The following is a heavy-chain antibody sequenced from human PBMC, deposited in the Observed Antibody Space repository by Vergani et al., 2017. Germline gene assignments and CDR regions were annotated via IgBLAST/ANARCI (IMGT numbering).Heavy chain of an antibody. CDR3: AGVVVVVPAATSEGQYYYYMDV. CDR2: IIPIFGTA. V-gene: IGHV1-69*12. J-gene: IGHJ6*03. CDR1: GGTLSSYA. Sequence: QVQLVQSGAEVKKPGSSVKVSCKASGGTLSSYAISWVRQAPGQGLEWMGGIIPIFGTANYAQTFQGRVRITADESTSTAYMELSSLRSEDTAVYYCAGVVVVVPAATSEGQYYYYMDVWGKGTTVTVSS. D-gene: IGHD2-2*01.